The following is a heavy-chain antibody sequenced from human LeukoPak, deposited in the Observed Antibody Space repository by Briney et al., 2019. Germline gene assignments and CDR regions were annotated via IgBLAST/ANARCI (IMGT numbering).Heavy chain of an antibody. V-gene: IGHV3-48*03. CDR2: ISSGSGTI. CDR1: GFTFSSYE. Sequence: PGGSLRLSCAASGFTFSSYEMNWVRQAPGKGLEWISYISSGSGTIYYADSVRGRFTISRDNGKNSLYLQMNSLRADDTAVFYCARSFRYPNAFDYWGQGTLVTVSS. J-gene: IGHJ4*02. D-gene: IGHD2-8*01. CDR3: ARSFRYPNAFDY.